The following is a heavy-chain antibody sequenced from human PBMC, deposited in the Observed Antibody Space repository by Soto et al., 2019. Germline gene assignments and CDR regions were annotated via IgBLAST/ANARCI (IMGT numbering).Heavy chain of an antibody. J-gene: IGHJ4*02. V-gene: IGHV3-30-3*01. Sequence: GGSLRLSCSVSGFTLNTYSMHWVRQAPGKGLEWVAVVSFDGVNKHYRDSVKGRFTISRDIAKNMLYLQMTSLRLEDTAIYYCARDPDLIEAAGNYFDYWGQGTLVTVS. D-gene: IGHD6-13*01. CDR1: GFTLNTYS. CDR3: ARDPDLIEAAGNYFDY. CDR2: VSFDGVNK.